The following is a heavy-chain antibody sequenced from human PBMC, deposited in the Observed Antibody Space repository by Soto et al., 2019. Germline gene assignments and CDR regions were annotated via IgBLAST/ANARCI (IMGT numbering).Heavy chain of an antibody. CDR1: GYSISSGYY. J-gene: IGHJ4*02. Sequence: KASETLSLTCAVSGYSISSGYYWGWIRQPPGKGLEWIGSIYHSGSTYYNPSLKSRVTISVDTSKNQFSLKLSSVTAADTAVYYCAAVMTTASFDYWGQGTLVTVSS. CDR3: AAVMTTASFDY. D-gene: IGHD4-17*01. V-gene: IGHV4-38-2*01. CDR2: IYHSGST.